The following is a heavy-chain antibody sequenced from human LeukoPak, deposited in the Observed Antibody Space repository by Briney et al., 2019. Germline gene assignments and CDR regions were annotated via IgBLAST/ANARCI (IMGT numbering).Heavy chain of an antibody. CDR2: TKIKTDDGTP. V-gene: IGHV3-15*01. Sequence: GGSLRLSCAASGFTFSNAWMNWMGWVRQAPGKGLEWVGLTKIKTDDGTPDYAALVKGRFTISRDDSKNTVYLEMNSLETEDTAVYYCISGGGTADYWGQRTLVSVSS. CDR1: GFTFSNAW. J-gene: IGHJ4*02. D-gene: IGHD1-1*01. CDR3: ISGGGTADY.